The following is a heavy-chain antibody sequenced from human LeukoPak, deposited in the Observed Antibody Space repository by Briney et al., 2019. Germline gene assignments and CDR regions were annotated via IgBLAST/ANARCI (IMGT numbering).Heavy chain of an antibody. Sequence: ASVKVSCKASGYTFTSYAMHWVRQAPGQRLEWMGWMNPNSGNTGYAQKFQGRVTMTRNTSISTAYMELSSLRSEDTAVYYCASLVGNSVRYSYGPYYFDYWGQGTLVTVSS. D-gene: IGHD5-18*01. V-gene: IGHV1-8*02. CDR1: GYTFTSYA. J-gene: IGHJ4*02. CDR2: MNPNSGNT. CDR3: ASLVGNSVRYSYGPYYFDY.